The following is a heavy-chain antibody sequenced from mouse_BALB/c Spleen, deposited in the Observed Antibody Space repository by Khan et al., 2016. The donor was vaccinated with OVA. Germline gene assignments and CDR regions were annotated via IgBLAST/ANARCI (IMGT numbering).Heavy chain of an antibody. CDR1: GYTFTDYV. CDR3: ARGGYGTSGAY. CDR2: IYPGRGDT. Sequence: VQLQQSGPELVKPGASVKMSCKASGYTFTDYVLTWVKQRTGQGLEWIGEIYPGRGDTYYNEKFKGKATLTADKSSNTGYIQLSSLTSEDSAVYFCARGGYGTSGAYWGQGTLVTVSA. V-gene: IGHV1-81*01. J-gene: IGHJ3*01. D-gene: IGHD1-1*01.